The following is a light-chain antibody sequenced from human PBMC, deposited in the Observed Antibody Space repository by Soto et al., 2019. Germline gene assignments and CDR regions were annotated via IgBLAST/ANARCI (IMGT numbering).Light chain of an antibody. CDR2: DAS. V-gene: IGKV1-33*01. CDR3: QQYEIRPLT. Sequence: DIQMTQSPSSLSATVGDRVTITCQASQDINKNLIWYQQKPGKAPKLLIYDASDLETGVPSRFSGSGSGTGFTFTISSLQPEDFATYYCQQYEIRPLTFGQGTRLEIK. J-gene: IGKJ5*01. CDR1: QDINKN.